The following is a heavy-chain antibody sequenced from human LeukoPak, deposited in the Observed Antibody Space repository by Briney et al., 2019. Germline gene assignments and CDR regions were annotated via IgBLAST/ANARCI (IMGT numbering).Heavy chain of an antibody. CDR2: ISGSGGST. CDR3: AISLPGPYYYDSSAKGY. Sequence: GGSLTLSCAASGFTFSSYAVSWVLQAPGKGLEWVQAISGSGGSTYYADSVKGRFTISRDNSKNTLYLQMNSLRAEETAVYYCAISLPGPYYYDSSAKGYWGQGTLVTVSS. J-gene: IGHJ4*02. CDR1: GFTFSSYA. D-gene: IGHD3-22*01. V-gene: IGHV3-23*01.